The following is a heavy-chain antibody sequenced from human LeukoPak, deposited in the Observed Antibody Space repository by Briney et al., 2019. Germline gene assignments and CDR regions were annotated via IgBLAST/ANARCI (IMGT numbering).Heavy chain of an antibody. D-gene: IGHD4-17*01. CDR2: ISSSSSYI. CDR3: ARSRDYGDYDAFDI. V-gene: IGHV3-21*01. CDR1: GFTFSSYS. J-gene: IGHJ3*02. Sequence: GGSLRLSCAASGFTFSSYSMNWVRQAPGKGLEWVSSISSSSSYIYHADSVKGRFTISRDNAKNSLYLQMNSLRAEDTAVCYCARSRDYGDYDAFDIWGQGTMVTVSS.